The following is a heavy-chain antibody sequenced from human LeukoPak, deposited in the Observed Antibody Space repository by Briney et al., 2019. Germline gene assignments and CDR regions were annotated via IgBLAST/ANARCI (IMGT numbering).Heavy chain of an antibody. Sequence: GGSLRLSCAASGFTFSSYAMSWVRQAPGKGLEWVSAISGSGGSTYYADSVKGRFTISRDDSKNTLYLQVNSLRAEDTAVYYCAKDSVYCSSTNCYFDHWGQGTLVIVSS. D-gene: IGHD2-2*01. CDR3: AKDSVYCSSTNCYFDH. CDR2: ISGSGGST. V-gene: IGHV3-23*01. CDR1: GFTFSSYA. J-gene: IGHJ4*02.